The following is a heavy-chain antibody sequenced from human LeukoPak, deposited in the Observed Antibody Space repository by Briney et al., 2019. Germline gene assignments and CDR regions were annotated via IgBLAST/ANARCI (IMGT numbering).Heavy chain of an antibody. CDR3: ARAPLPAARVFDY. J-gene: IGHJ4*02. Sequence: SETLSLTCTVSGGSISSYYWSWIRQPPRKGLEWIGYIYYSGSTNYNPSLKSRVTISVDTSKNQFSLKLSSVTAADTAVYYCARAPLPAARVFDYWGQGTLVTVSS. CDR1: GGSISSYY. D-gene: IGHD2-2*01. V-gene: IGHV4-59*01. CDR2: IYYSGST.